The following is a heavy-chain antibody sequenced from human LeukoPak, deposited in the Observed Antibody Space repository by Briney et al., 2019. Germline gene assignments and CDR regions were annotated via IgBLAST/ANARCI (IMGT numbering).Heavy chain of an antibody. Sequence: PSETLSLTCTVSGGSISSYYWSWIRQPPGKGLEWIGYIFHSGSTNYNPSLKSRVGMSVDTSKNQFSLRLSSVTAADTAVYYCARHSSLLAWFDPWGQGTLVTVSS. J-gene: IGHJ5*02. D-gene: IGHD1-26*01. CDR1: GGSISSYY. CDR3: ARHSSLLAWFDP. CDR2: IFHSGST. V-gene: IGHV4-59*08.